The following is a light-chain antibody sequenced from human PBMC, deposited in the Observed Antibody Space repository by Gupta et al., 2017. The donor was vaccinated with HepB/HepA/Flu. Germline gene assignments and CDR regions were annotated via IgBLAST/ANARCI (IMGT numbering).Light chain of an antibody. CDR1: SGSIVSNY. Sequence: NFMLTQPHSVSESPGKTVTISCTRSSGSIVSNYVQWYQQRPGSAPTTVIYEDNRRPSGVPDRFSGSIDRSSNSASLTTSGLKTEDDADDYCQSYDSTNRVVFGGGTKLTVL. J-gene: IGLJ2*01. V-gene: IGLV6-57*03. CDR3: QSYDSTNRVV. CDR2: EDN.